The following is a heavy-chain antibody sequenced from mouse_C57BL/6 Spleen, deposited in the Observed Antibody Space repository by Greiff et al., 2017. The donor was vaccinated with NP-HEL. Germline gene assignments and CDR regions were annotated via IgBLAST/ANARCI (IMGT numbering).Heavy chain of an antibody. CDR3: ARWPPYYGSSYVGYFDV. CDR1: GYTFTSYG. CDR2: IYPRSGNP. J-gene: IGHJ1*03. Sequence: HLQESGAELARPGASVKLSCKASGYTFTSYGISWVKQRTGQGLEWIGEIYPRSGNPYYNEKFKGKATLTADKSSRTAYMELRSLTSEYSAVYFCARWPPYYGSSYVGYFDVWGTGTTVTVSS. V-gene: IGHV1-81*01. D-gene: IGHD1-1*01.